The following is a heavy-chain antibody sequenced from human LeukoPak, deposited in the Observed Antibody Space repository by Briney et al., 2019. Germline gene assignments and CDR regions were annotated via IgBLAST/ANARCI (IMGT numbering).Heavy chain of an antibody. Sequence: PGGSLILSCAASRFTFSSYSMSWVRQAPGKGLHWVSSITSSSSHIYYADPVKGRFTISRDNAKNSLYLQMNSLRAEDTAVYYCARVRATVTPFDYWGQGTLVTVSS. D-gene: IGHD4-17*01. V-gene: IGHV3-21*01. J-gene: IGHJ4*02. CDR2: ITSSSSHI. CDR1: RFTFSSYS. CDR3: ARVRATVTPFDY.